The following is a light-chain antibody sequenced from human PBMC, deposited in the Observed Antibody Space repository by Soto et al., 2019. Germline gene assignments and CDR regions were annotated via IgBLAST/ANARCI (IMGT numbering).Light chain of an antibody. V-gene: IGLV2-14*01. CDR3: SSYTGSSTYVV. CDR1: SSDVGGYNY. J-gene: IGLJ2*01. Sequence: QSALTQPASVSGSPGQSITISCTGTSSDVGGYNYVSWYQQHPGKAPKLMIYDVSTRPSGVSNRFSGSKSANTASLTISGLHAEDEADYYCSSYTGSSTYVVFGGGTKLTVL. CDR2: DVS.